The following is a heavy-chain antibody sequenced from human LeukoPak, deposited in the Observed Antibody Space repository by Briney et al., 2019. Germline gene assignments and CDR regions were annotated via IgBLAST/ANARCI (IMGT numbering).Heavy chain of an antibody. CDR1: GGSFSSGSYY. CDR2: IYATGST. D-gene: IGHD3-3*01. CDR3: ARSAYDFWSERDLYDYSYYMDV. J-gene: IGHJ6*03. V-gene: IGHV4-61*02. Sequence: SETLSLTCAVYGGSFSSGSYYWSWIRQPAGKGLEWVGRIYATGSTNYNPSLESRITISVDTSKNQFSLRLTSVTAADTAVYYCARSAYDFWSERDLYDYSYYMDVWGKGTTVTVSS.